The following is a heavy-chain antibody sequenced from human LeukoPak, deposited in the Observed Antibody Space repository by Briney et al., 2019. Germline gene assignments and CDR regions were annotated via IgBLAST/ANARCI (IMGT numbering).Heavy chain of an antibody. D-gene: IGHD2-2*01. CDR2: ISSSGSFI. Sequence: GGSLRLSCAASGFTFSSYEMNWVRQAPGKGLEWVSSISSSGSFIYYADSVKGRFTISRDNARNSLFLQMNSLRAEDTAVYYCARDLRYCSSASCSENGAFDIWGQGTMVTVSS. CDR3: ARDLRYCSSASCSENGAFDI. CDR1: GFTFSSYE. V-gene: IGHV3-21*01. J-gene: IGHJ3*02.